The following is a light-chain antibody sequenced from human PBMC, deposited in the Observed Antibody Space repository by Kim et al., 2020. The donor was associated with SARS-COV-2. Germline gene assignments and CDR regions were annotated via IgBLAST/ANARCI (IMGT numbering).Light chain of an antibody. Sequence: QSALTQPRSVSGSPGQSVTISCTGTSSDVGGYNYVSWYQQYPGKAPKLIIYDVTKRPSGVPDRLSGSKSGNTASLTISGLQAEDEADYYCCSYAGSYTNVLFGGGTQLTVL. CDR3: CSYAGSYTNVL. CDR1: SSDVGGYNY. V-gene: IGLV2-11*01. CDR2: DVT. J-gene: IGLJ2*01.